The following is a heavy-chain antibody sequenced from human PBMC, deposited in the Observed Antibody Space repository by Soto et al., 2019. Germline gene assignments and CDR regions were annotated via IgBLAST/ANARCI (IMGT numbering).Heavy chain of an antibody. CDR2: IRSKAYGGTT. CDR1: GFTFGDYA. V-gene: IGHV3-49*04. Sequence: PGGSLRLSCTASGFTFGDYAMSWVRQAPGKGLEWVGFIRSKAYGGTTEYAASVKGRFTISRDDSKSIAYLQMNSLKTEDTAVYYCTRDGVFWSGYPPGTSWIYGMDVWGQGTTVTVSS. CDR3: TRDGVFWSGYPPGTSWIYGMDV. D-gene: IGHD3-3*01. J-gene: IGHJ6*02.